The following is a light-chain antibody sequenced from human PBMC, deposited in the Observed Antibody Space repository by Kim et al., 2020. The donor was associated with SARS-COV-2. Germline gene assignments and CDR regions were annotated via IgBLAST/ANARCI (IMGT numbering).Light chain of an antibody. CDR1: KLGDKH. Sequence: VSPGQTASITRSGDKLGDKHACWYQQKPGQSPVLVIYQDNKRPAGIPERFSGSNSGNTATLTISGTQAMDEADYYGQAWDTSTTYVFGTGTKVTVL. J-gene: IGLJ1*01. V-gene: IGLV3-1*01. CDR2: QDN. CDR3: QAWDTSTTYV.